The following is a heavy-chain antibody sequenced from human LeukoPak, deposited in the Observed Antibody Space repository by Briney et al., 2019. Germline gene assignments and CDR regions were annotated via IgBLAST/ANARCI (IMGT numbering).Heavy chain of an antibody. V-gene: IGHV3-23*01. D-gene: IGHD6-6*01. J-gene: IGHJ4*02. Sequence: GTLSLTCAVSGGSISSSNWWSWVRQPPGKGLEWVSAISDSGGSTYYTDSVKGRFTISRDNSKNTLYLQMNSLRAEDTAVYYCAKSSSSSGQWGQGTLVTVSS. CDR2: ISDSGGST. CDR3: AKSSSSSGQ. CDR1: GGSISSSN.